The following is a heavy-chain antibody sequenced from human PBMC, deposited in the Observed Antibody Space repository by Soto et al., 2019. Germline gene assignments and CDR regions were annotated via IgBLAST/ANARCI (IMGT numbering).Heavy chain of an antibody. J-gene: IGHJ6*04. CDR1: GGSISSYY. D-gene: IGHD3-10*01. CDR3: ARDSMDRGVTDYYYDMDV. CDR2: IYYSGST. V-gene: IGHV4-59*01. Sequence: SETLSLTCTVSGGSISSYYWSWIRQPPGKRLEWIGYIYYSGSTNYNPSLKSRVTISVDTSKNQFSLKLSSVTAADTAVYYCARDSMDRGVTDYYYDMDVWGKGTTVTVSS.